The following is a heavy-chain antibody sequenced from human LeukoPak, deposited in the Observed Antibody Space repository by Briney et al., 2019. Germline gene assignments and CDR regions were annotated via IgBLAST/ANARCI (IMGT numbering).Heavy chain of an antibody. V-gene: IGHV4-39*07. Sequence: SETLSLTCTVSGGSISSSSYYWGWIRQPPGKGLEWIGSIYYSGSTYYNPSLKSRVTISVDTSKNQFSLKLSSVTAADTAVYYCASTYYYDSSGFLDYWGQGTQVTVSS. D-gene: IGHD3-22*01. CDR1: GGSISSSSYY. J-gene: IGHJ4*02. CDR2: IYYSGST. CDR3: ASTYYYDSSGFLDY.